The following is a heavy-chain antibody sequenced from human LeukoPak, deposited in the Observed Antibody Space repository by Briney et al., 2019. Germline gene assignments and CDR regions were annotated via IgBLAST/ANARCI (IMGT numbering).Heavy chain of an antibody. J-gene: IGHJ4*02. CDR3: ARDRCTNGVSPYSGY. CDR2: INPSGGST. CDR1: GYTFTRYY. D-gene: IGHD2-8*01. Sequence: SVKVSCKPSGYTFTRYYMHWVRQAPGQGLEWMGIINPSGGSTSYPQKFQGRVTMTRDMSTSTVYMALSSLSSEDPGVYYCARDRCTNGVSPYSGYWGQGTLVTVSS. V-gene: IGHV1-46*01.